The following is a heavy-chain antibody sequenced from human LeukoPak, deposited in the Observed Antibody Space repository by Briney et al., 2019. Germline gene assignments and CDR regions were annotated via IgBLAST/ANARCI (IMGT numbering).Heavy chain of an antibody. V-gene: IGHV3-30-3*01. Sequence: GRSLRLSCAASGFTFTNYAMHWVRQAPGKGLEWVAVISFDGNNKYYADSVKGRFTISRDNSKNTLYLQMNSLRAEDTAVYYCVSLMTTVTKFDYWGQGTLVTVSS. CDR3: VSLMTTVTKFDY. CDR1: GFTFTNYA. J-gene: IGHJ4*02. CDR2: ISFDGNNK. D-gene: IGHD4-17*01.